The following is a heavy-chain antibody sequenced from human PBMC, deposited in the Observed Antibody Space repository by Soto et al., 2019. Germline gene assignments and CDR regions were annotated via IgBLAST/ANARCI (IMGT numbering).Heavy chain of an antibody. CDR3: ARGTNTAMGNFDY. J-gene: IGHJ4*02. Sequence: PGGSLRLSCAASGFTFSAYSMTWVRQAPGKGLEWVSSISGSRDYIFYADSVKGRFTISRDNAKNSLYLQLTSLRAEDTALYYCARGTNTAMGNFDYWGQGTPVTVLL. CDR1: GFTFSAYS. CDR2: ISGSRDYI. D-gene: IGHD5-18*01. V-gene: IGHV3-21*01.